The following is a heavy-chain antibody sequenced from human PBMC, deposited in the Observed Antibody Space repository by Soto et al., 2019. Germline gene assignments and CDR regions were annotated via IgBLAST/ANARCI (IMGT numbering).Heavy chain of an antibody. J-gene: IGHJ3*02. CDR2: IYYSGST. D-gene: IGHD2-15*01. V-gene: IGHV4-30-4*01. Sequence: STVAGGTIVDRGYYWSMKNQPPGKGLEWIGYIYYSGSTYYHPSLKSRVNISVDTSKNQFSLKLSSVTAADTAVYYCASMTTVVARVSVDAFDIWRHGTMVT. CDR3: ASMTTVVARVSVDAFDI. CDR1: GGTIVDRGYY.